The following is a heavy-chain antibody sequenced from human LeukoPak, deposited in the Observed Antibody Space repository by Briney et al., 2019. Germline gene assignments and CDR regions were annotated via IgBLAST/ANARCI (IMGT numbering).Heavy chain of an antibody. Sequence: GASVKVSCKASGYTFTSYGISWVRQAPGQGLEWMGWISAYNGNTNYAQKLQGRVTMTEDTSTDTAYMELSSLRSEDTAVYYCATQSATSGSYYDYFDYWGQGTLVTVSS. J-gene: IGHJ4*02. V-gene: IGHV1-18*01. CDR2: ISAYNGNT. D-gene: IGHD1-26*01. CDR1: GYTFTSYG. CDR3: ATQSATSGSYYDYFDY.